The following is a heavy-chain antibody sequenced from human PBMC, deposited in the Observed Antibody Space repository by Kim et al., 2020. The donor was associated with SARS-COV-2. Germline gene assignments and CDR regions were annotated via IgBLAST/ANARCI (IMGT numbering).Heavy chain of an antibody. Sequence: GGSLRLSCAASGFTVSSNYMSWVRQAPGKGLEWVSVIYSGGSTYYADSVKGRFTISRDNSKNTLYLQMNSLRAEDTAVYYCAKGALDYDSSGYQRPDAFDIWGQGTMVTVSS. CDR2: IYSGGST. J-gene: IGHJ3*02. D-gene: IGHD3-22*01. V-gene: IGHV3-53*01. CDR3: AKGALDYDSSGYQRPDAFDI. CDR1: GFTVSSNY.